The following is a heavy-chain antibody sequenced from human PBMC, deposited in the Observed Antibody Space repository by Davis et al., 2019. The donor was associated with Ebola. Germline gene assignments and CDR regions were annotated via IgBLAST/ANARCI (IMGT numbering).Heavy chain of an antibody. Sequence: AGSLRLSCVVSGTTPNTNGMDLVRQAPGKGLEWVSGMTRAGDSTYYARSVKGRFTISRDNSKNTFYLQMNSLGAEDTAIYYCVNRAVDPWGQGTLVTVSS. D-gene: IGHD3-10*01. CDR1: GTTPNTNG. CDR2: MTRAGDST. J-gene: IGHJ5*02. V-gene: IGHV3-23*01. CDR3: VNRAVDP.